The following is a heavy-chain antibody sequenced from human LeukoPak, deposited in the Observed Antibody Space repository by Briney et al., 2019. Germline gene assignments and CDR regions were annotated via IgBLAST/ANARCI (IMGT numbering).Heavy chain of an antibody. D-gene: IGHD5-18*01. CDR2: IYTSGSA. CDR1: GGSISSGSYY. CDR3: ARVVDTAHFDY. Sequence: PSETLSLTCTVSGGSISSGSYYWSWIRQPAGKGLEWIGRIYTSGSANYNPSLKSRVTISVDTSKNQFSLKLSSVTAADTAVYYCARVVDTAHFDYRGQGTLVTVSS. V-gene: IGHV4-61*02. J-gene: IGHJ4*02.